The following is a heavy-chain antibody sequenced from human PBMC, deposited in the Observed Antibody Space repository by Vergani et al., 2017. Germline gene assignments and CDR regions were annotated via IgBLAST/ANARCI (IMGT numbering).Heavy chain of an antibody. CDR3: AKANPRNSGYDYLYYYHAMDV. D-gene: IGHD5-12*01. CDR1: GFTFNHYA. CDR2: ISGSGGST. V-gene: IGHV3-23*01. J-gene: IGHJ6*02. Sequence: EVQLLESGGDLVQPGGSLRLSCAASGFTFNHYAMNWVRQAPGKGLEWVSGISGSGGSTYSAGSVKGRFTISRDSSNNTLYLQMNSLSAVDTAVYYCAKANPRNSGYDYLYYYHAMDVWCQGTTVTVAS.